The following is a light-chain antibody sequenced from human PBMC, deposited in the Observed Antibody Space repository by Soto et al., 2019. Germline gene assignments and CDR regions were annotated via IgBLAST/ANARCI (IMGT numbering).Light chain of an antibody. V-gene: IGLV2-8*01. Sequence: QSVRTQPPPASGSLGQSVAISCPGTSSDVGGYNYVSWYQQHPGKAPKLMIYEVNKRPSGVPDRFSGSKSGNTASLTVSGLQAEDEADYYCSSYAGSSNVFGTGTKVTV. CDR2: EVN. CDR3: SSYAGSSNV. J-gene: IGLJ1*01. CDR1: SSDVGGYNY.